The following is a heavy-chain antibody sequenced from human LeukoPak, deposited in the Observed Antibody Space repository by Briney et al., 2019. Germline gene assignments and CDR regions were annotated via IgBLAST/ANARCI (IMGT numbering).Heavy chain of an antibody. Sequence: PSETLSLTCAVYGGSFSGYYWSWIRQPPGKGLEWIGEINHSGSTNYNPSLKSRVTISVDTSKNQFSLKPSSVTAADTAVYYCARGRLLWFGELFNGMDVWGKGTTVTVSS. D-gene: IGHD3-10*01. CDR2: INHSGST. J-gene: IGHJ6*04. CDR1: GGSFSGYY. V-gene: IGHV4-34*01. CDR3: ARGRLLWFGELFNGMDV.